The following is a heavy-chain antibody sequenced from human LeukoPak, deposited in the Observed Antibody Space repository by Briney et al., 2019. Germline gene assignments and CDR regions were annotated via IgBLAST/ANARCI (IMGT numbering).Heavy chain of an antibody. CDR1: GFTFDDYG. Sequence: GGSLRLSCAASGFTFDDYGMSLVRQAPGKGLEWVSGINWNGGSTGYADSVKGRFTISRDNAKNSLYLQMNSLRAEDTALYYCARISSWLPLDYWGQGTLVTVSS. CDR2: INWNGGST. J-gene: IGHJ4*02. CDR3: ARISSWLPLDY. V-gene: IGHV3-20*04. D-gene: IGHD6-13*01.